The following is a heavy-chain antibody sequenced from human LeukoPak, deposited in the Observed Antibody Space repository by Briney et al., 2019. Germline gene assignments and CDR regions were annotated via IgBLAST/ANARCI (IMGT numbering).Heavy chain of an antibody. J-gene: IGHJ6*03. CDR3: ARGVDTAVIPYYYYYMDV. V-gene: IGHV1-2*02. CDR2: INPNSGGT. CDR1: GYTFTGYY. D-gene: IGHD5-18*01. Sequence: GASVKVSCKASGYTFTGYYMHWVRQAPGQGLEWMGWINPNSGGTNYAQNFQGRVTLTRDTSISTAYMELSSLRSDDTAVYYCARGVDTAVIPYYYYYMDVWGIGTTVTVSS.